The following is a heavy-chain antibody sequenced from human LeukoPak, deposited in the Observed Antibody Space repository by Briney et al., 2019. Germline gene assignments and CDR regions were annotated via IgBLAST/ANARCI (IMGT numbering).Heavy chain of an antibody. D-gene: IGHD1-1*01. Sequence: ASVKVSCKASGGTFISYAISWVRQAPGQGLEWMGGIIPIFGTANYAQKFQGRVTITTDESTSTAYMELSSLRSEDTAVYYCARDGTTGTTVAFDIWGQGTMVTVSS. J-gene: IGHJ3*02. CDR1: GGTFISYA. CDR3: ARDGTTGTTVAFDI. CDR2: IIPIFGTA. V-gene: IGHV1-69*05.